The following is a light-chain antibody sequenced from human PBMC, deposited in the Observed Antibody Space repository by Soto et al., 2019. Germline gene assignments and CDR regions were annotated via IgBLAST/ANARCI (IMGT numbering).Light chain of an antibody. CDR3: QVWDSSTVV. V-gene: IGLV3-9*01. J-gene: IGLJ3*02. CDR1: NIGSKN. Sequence: YELTQPLSVSVALGQTARITCGGNNIGSKNVHWYQLNPGQAPVLVIYRDTNRPSGIPERFSGSNSGNTATLAISGAQVGDDADYYCQVWDSSTVVFGGGTKLTVL. CDR2: RDT.